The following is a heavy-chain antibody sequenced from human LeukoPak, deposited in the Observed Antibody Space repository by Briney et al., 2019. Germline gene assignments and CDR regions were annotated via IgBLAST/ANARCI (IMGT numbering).Heavy chain of an antibody. CDR1: GLTFSSYA. CDR3: AKDQGLPGYYYYMGV. V-gene: IGHV3-23*01. D-gene: IGHD5/OR15-5a*01. CDR2: ISGSGGST. J-gene: IGHJ6*03. Sequence: PGGSLRLSCAASGLTFSSYAMNWVRQAPGKGLEWVSAISGSGGSTYYADSVKGRFTISRDNSKNTLYLQMNSLRAEDTAVYYCAKDQGLPGYYYYMGVWGKGTTVTISS.